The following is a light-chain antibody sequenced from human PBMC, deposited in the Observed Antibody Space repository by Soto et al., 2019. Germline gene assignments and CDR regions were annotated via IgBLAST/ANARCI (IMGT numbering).Light chain of an antibody. Sequence: QGRQYKYFLSASVGDKVTITCRASQSISNYLNWYQQKPGKAPKLLIYAASSLQSGVPSRFSGSGSGTDFRLTISSAEAGHVVKDCSQQVYQTPVSLAGGTKVDIK. CDR3: QQVYQTPVS. J-gene: IGKJ4*01. CDR1: QSISNY. CDR2: AAS. V-gene: IGKV1-39*01.